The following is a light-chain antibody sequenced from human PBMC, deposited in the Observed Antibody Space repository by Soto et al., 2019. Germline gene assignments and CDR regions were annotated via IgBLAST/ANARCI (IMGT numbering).Light chain of an antibody. Sequence: IPMTQSPSSVSASVGDRVTINCRASQGISXWLACYQQKPGKAPELLVYLASSLQXXXXXXXXXXXXXXXXXXXISSLQPEDFATYYCQQANSFPLTFGGGTKVEXK. CDR1: QGISXW. V-gene: IGKV1-12*01. CDR2: LAS. CDR3: QQANSFPLT. J-gene: IGKJ4*01.